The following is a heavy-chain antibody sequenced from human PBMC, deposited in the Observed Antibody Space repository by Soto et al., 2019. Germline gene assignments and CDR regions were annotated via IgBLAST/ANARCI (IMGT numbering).Heavy chain of an antibody. V-gene: IGHV1-18*01. CDR3: ARDLGGPVAGTIFAY. CDR2: ISAYNGNT. CDR1: GYTFTSYG. J-gene: IGHJ4*02. D-gene: IGHD6-19*01. Sequence: ASVKVSCKASGYTFTSYGISWVRQAPGQGLEWMGWISAYNGNTNYAQKLQGRITMTTDTSTSTAYMELRSLRSDDTAVYYCARDLGGPVAGTIFAYWGQGTLVTVSS.